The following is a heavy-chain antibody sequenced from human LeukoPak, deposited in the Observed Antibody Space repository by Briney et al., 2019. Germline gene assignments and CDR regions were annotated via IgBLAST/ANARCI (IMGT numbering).Heavy chain of an antibody. V-gene: IGHV4-34*01. CDR2: INHSGST. Sequence: SETLSLTCTVSGGSISSYYWSWIRQPPGKGLEWIGEINHSGSTNYNPSLKSRVTISVDTSKNQFSLKLSSVTAADTAVYYCARRRGYYYGSTPFDYWGQGTLVTVSS. CDR3: ARRRGYYYGSTPFDY. J-gene: IGHJ4*02. D-gene: IGHD3-10*01. CDR1: GGSISSYY.